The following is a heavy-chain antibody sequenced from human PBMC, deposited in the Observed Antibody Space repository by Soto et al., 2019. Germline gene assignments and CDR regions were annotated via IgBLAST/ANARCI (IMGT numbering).Heavy chain of an antibody. CDR2: IYHSGST. J-gene: IGHJ4*02. CDR3: ARPSGAAVGGFDY. CDR1: GGSISSSNW. Sequence: PSETLSLTCAVSGGSISSSNWCSCVRQPPGKGLEWIGEIYHSGSTNYNPSLKSRVTISVDKSKNQFSLKLSSVTAADTAVYYCARPSGAAVGGFDYWGQGTLVTVSS. D-gene: IGHD6-13*01. V-gene: IGHV4-4*02.